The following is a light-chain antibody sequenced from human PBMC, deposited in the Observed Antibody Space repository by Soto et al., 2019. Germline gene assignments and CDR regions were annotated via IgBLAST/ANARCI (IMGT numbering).Light chain of an antibody. V-gene: IGLV1-40*01. CDR3: QSYDNSLSSWV. CDR1: SSNIGAGYD. Sequence: QLVLTQPPSVSGAPGQRVTISCTGSSSNIGAGYDVHWYRQLPGTAPKLLISGNSNRPSGVPDRFSGSKSGTSASLAITGLQAEDEADYYCQSYDNSLSSWVFGGGTKLTVL. CDR2: GNS. J-gene: IGLJ3*02.